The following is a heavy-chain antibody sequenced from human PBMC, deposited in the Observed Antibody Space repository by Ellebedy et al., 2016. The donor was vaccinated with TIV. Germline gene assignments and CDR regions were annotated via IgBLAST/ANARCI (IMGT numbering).Heavy chain of an antibody. CDR2: IWSDGNNK. Sequence: PGGSLRLSCAASGFTFGTFGIHWVRQAPVKGLEWVAVIWSDGNNKYYADFVKGRFTISRDNSKNTAYLQMNSLRAEDTAVYYCARVHCGSVSCYGWDLDYWGQGTLVTVSS. J-gene: IGHJ4*02. D-gene: IGHD5-18*01. CDR3: ARVHCGSVSCYGWDLDY. CDR1: GFTFGTFG. V-gene: IGHV3-33*08.